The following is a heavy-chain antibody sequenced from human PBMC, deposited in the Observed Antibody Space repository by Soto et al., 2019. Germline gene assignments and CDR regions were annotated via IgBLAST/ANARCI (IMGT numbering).Heavy chain of an antibody. CDR1: GFTFSSYA. V-gene: IGHV3-23*01. D-gene: IGHD2-21*01. CDR3: AKDSRYCGGDCFHWYFDL. CDR2: ISGSGGST. Sequence: EVQLLESGGGLVQPGGSLRLSCAASGFTFSSYAMSWVRQAPGKGLEWVSAISGSGGSTYYADSVKGRFTISRDNSKNSLYLQMNSLRAEDTAVYYCAKDSRYCGGDCFHWYFDLWGRGTLVTVSS. J-gene: IGHJ2*01.